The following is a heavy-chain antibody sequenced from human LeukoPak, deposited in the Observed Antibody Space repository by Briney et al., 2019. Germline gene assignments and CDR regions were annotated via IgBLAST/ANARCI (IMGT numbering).Heavy chain of an antibody. V-gene: IGHV4-38-2*01. J-gene: IGHJ4*02. CDR3: ARRYSNYFFDY. CDR1: GYSITSGYY. Sequence: SETLSLACAVSGYSITSGYYWAWIRQPPGKGLEWIGNIYHSGSTYYNASLKSRVTISVDTSKNQFSLKLSSVTAADTAVYYCARRYSNYFFDYWGQGTLVTVSS. CDR2: IYHSGST. D-gene: IGHD4-11*01.